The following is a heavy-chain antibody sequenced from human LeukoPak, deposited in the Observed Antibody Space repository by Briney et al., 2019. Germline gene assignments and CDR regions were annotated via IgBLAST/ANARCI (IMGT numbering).Heavy chain of an antibody. CDR2: MNPNSGNT. V-gene: IGHV1-8*02. CDR1: GSTFSSYA. CDR3: ARGPSGWLQFPYYYGMDV. D-gene: IGHD5-24*01. Sequence: GASVKVSCKASGSTFSSYAISWVRQATGQGLEWMGWMNPNSGNTGYAQKFQGRVTMTRNTSISTAYMELSSLRSEDTAVYYCARGPSGWLQFPYYYGMDVWGQGTTVTVSS. J-gene: IGHJ6*02.